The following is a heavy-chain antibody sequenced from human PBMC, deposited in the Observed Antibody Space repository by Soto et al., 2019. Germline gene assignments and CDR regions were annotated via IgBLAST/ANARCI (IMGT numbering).Heavy chain of an antibody. CDR3: ARDRVAGTEDAFDI. V-gene: IGHV3-48*02. J-gene: IGHJ3*02. CDR1: GFTFSIYS. D-gene: IGHD6-19*01. Sequence: GGSLRLSCAASGFTFSIYSMNWVRQAPGKGLEWVSYISSSSSTIYYADSVKGRFTISRDNAKNSLYLQMNSLRDEDTAVYYCARDRVAGTEDAFDIWGQGTMVTVSS. CDR2: ISSSSSTI.